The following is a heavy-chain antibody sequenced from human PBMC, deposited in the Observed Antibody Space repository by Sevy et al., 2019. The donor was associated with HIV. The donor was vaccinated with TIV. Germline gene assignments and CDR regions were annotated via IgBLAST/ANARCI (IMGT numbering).Heavy chain of an antibody. CDR2: IIPIFGTA. D-gene: IGHD6-19*01. V-gene: IGHV1-69*06. CDR3: AREEIAVAGTGDAFDI. Sequence: ASVKVSCKASGGTFSSYAISWVRQAPGQGLEWMGWIIPIFGTANYAQKFQGRVTITADKSTSTAYMELSSLRSEDTAVYYCAREEIAVAGTGDAFDIWGQGTMVTVSS. J-gene: IGHJ3*02. CDR1: GGTFSSYA.